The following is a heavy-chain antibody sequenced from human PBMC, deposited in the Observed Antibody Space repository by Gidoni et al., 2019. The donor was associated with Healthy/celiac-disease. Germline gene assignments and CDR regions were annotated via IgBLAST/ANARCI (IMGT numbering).Heavy chain of an antibody. CDR1: GGPLSSSSYY. CDR3: ARLRGYYYDFDP. D-gene: IGHD3-22*01. CDR2: IYYSGST. V-gene: IGHV4-39*01. J-gene: IGHJ5*02. Sequence: QLQLQESGPGLVKPSETLSLPCTVSGGPLSSSSYYWGWIRQPPGKGLEWIGSIYYSGSTYYNPSLKSRVTISVDTSKNQFSLKLSSVTAADTAVYYCARLRGYYYDFDPWGQGTLVTVSS.